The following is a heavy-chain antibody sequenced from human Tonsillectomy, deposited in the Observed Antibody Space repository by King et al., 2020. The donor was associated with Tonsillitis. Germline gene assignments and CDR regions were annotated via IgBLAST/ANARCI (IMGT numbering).Heavy chain of an antibody. V-gene: IGHV3-11*01. CDR2: ISSSGSTI. J-gene: IGHJ4*02. D-gene: IGHD3-3*01. CDR3: AREESLTIFGSHTSAFDY. CDR1: GFTFSDYY. Sequence: VQLVESGGGLVKPGGSLRLSCAASGFTFSDYYMSWIRQAPGKGLEWVSYISSSGSTIYYADSVKGRFTISRDNAKNSLYLQMNSLRAEDTAVYYCAREESLTIFGSHTSAFDYWGQGTLVTVSS.